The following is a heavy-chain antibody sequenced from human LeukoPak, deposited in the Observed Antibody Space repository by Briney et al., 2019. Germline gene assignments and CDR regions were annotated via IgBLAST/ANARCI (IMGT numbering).Heavy chain of an antibody. CDR3: ARTIAAAATDPGYFDY. Sequence: SETLSLTCTVSGGSISSYYWSWIRQPPGKGLEWIGYIYCSGSTNYNPSLKSRVTISVDTSKNQFSLKLSSVTAADTAVYYCARTIAAAATDPGYFDYWGQGTLVTVSS. V-gene: IGHV4-59*01. J-gene: IGHJ4*02. CDR2: IYCSGST. D-gene: IGHD6-13*01. CDR1: GGSISSYY.